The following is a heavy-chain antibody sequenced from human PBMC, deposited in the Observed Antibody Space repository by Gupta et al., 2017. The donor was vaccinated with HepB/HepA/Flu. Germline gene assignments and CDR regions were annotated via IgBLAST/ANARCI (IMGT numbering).Heavy chain of an antibody. CDR2: IYSGGRT. CDR1: GFTVNNNY. D-gene: IGHD7-27*01. CDR3: ARNTGELGL. J-gene: IGHJ4*02. V-gene: IGHV3-53*01. Sequence: EEQLVESGGGLFQPGGSLRLSCAASGFTVNNNYMSWIRQAPGKGLEWVSVIYSGGRTEYADSVKGRFSISRDSSTLYLQMNSLRGDDTAVYYCARNTGELGLWGQGTLVTVSS.